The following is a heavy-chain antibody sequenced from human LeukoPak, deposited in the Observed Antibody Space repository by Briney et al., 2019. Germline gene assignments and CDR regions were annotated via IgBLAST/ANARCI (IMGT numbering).Heavy chain of an antibody. V-gene: IGHV3-21*01. D-gene: IGHD2-15*01. Sequence: GGSLRLSCAASGFTFSSYSMNWVRQAPGKGLEWVSSIRSSSSYIYYADSVKGRFTISRDNAKNSLYLQMNSLRAEDTAVYYCARDSYCSGGSCYSRGLDYWGQGTLVTVSS. CDR1: GFTFSSYS. CDR3: ARDSYCSGGSCYSRGLDY. CDR2: IRSSSSYI. J-gene: IGHJ4*02.